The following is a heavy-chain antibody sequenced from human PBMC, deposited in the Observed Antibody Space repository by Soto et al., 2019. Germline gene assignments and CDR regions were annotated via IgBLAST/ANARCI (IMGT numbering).Heavy chain of an antibody. V-gene: IGHV5-10-1*01. J-gene: IGHJ6*02. CDR1: GFSLNTYW. CDR2: IDPTDSYT. D-gene: IGHD3-16*01. Sequence: GESLKISCEGFGFSLNTYWIAWVRQKPGKGLEWMGRIDPTDSYTKYSPSFEGHVTISADKSISTAYLQWSSLKASDSAVYYCARLSRASFALDVWGQGTTVTVSS. CDR3: ARLSRASFALDV.